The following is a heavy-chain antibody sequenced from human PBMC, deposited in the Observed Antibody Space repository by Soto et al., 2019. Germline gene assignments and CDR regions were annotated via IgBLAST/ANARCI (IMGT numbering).Heavy chain of an antibody. CDR1: GFTFSSYW. Sequence: AGSLRLSCAASGFTFSSYWMSWVRQAPGKGLEWVANIKQDGSEKYYVDSVKGRFTISRDNAKNSLYLQMNSLRAEDTAVYYCARYSSGWYSAASYYGMDVWGQGTTVTVSS. CDR3: ARYSSGWYSAASYYGMDV. CDR2: IKQDGSEK. D-gene: IGHD6-19*01. J-gene: IGHJ6*02. V-gene: IGHV3-7*05.